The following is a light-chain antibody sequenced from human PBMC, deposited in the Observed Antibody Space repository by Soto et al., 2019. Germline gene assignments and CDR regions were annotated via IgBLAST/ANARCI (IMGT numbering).Light chain of an antibody. J-gene: IGLJ1*01. CDR1: SSDVGGYKD. Sequence: QSALTQPPSASGSPGQSVTISCTGSSSDVGGYKDVSWYQQYPGKAPKLMIYEVNKRSSGVPDRVSGSKSGNTASLTVSGLQAEDEADYYCSSYSASNNNVFGTGTKVTVL. V-gene: IGLV2-8*01. CDR2: EVN. CDR3: SSYSASNNNV.